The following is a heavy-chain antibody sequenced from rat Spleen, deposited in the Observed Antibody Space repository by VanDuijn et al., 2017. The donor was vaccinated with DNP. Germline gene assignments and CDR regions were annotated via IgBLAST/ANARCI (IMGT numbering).Heavy chain of an antibody. V-gene: IGHV5S10*01. CDR2: ILYDGGRT. J-gene: IGHJ4*01. CDR1: GFTFSDCN. CDR3: TTFEGRDA. Sequence: EVQLVESGGGLVRPGRSLKLSCATSGFTFSDCNMAWVHQAPKKGLEWVATILYDGGRTYYRNSVKGRFTISRDNAKSTLYLQMDSLRSEDTATYYCTTFEGRDAWGQGTSVTVSS. D-gene: IGHD1-11*01.